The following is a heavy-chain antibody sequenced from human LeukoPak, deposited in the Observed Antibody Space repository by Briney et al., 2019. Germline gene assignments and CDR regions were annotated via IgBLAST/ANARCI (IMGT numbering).Heavy chain of an antibody. CDR3: ARDPPGPGSPASFDP. J-gene: IGHJ5*02. D-gene: IGHD3-10*01. CDR1: GGSFSGYY. CDR2: INHSGST. V-gene: IGHV4-34*01. Sequence: SETLSLTCAVYGGSFSGYYWSWIRQPPGKGLEWIGEINHSGSTNYNPSLKSRVTISVDTSKNQFSLKLSSVTAADTAVYYCARDPPGPGSPASFDPWGQGTLVTVSS.